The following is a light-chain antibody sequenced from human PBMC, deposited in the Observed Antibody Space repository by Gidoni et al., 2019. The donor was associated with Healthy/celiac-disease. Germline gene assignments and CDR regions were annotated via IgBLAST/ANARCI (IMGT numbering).Light chain of an antibody. V-gene: IGKV3-20*01. CDR1: QSVSSSY. Sequence: EIVLTQSPGTLSWSPGERATLSCRASQSVSSSYLAWYQQKPGQAPRLLIYGASSRATGIPDRFSGSGSGTDFTLTISRLEPEDFAVYYCQQYGSSPFGPGTKVDIK. CDR2: GAS. CDR3: QQYGSSP. J-gene: IGKJ3*01.